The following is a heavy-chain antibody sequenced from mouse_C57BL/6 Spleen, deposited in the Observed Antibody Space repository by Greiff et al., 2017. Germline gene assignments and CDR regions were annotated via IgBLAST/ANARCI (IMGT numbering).Heavy chain of an antibody. D-gene: IGHD6-1*01. V-gene: IGHV1-18*01. CDR1: GYTFTDYN. J-gene: IGHJ3*01. CDR3: ARGGPPLAY. CDR2: INPNNGGT. Sequence: VQLKQSGPELVKPGASVKIPCKASGYTFTDYNMDWVKQSHGKSLEWIGDINPNNGGTIYNQKFKGKATLTVDKSSSTAYMELRSLTSEDTAVYYCARGGPPLAYWGQGTLVTVSA.